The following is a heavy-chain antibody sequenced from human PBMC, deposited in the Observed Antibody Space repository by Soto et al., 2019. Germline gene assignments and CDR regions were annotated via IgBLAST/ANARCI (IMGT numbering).Heavy chain of an antibody. D-gene: IGHD3-3*01. Sequence: QVQLVQSGAEVKTPGSSVKVSCKASGGTFSSYAISWVRQAPGQGLEWMGGILPIVGTANHGQTVQGRVTFTADESTSTAHMELSCLRSEDTAVYYCARGTIFGGVNIYGMDFWGQGTTVTVSS. CDR2: ILPIVGTA. CDR3: ARGTIFGGVNIYGMDF. CDR1: GGTFSSYA. J-gene: IGHJ6*02. V-gene: IGHV1-69*12.